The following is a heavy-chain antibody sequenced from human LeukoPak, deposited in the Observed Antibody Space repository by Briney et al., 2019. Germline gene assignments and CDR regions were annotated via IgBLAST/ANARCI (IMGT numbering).Heavy chain of an antibody. CDR3: ARTAYYYDSSGYDDAFDI. J-gene: IGHJ3*02. D-gene: IGHD3-22*01. CDR2: ISRSGSTR. V-gene: IGHV3-11*01. CDR1: GFTFSDYY. Sequence: GGSLRLSCAASGFTFSDYYMSWIRQAPGKGLEWVSHISRSGSTRYYADSLKGRFTISRDNAKNSLYLQMNSLRAEDTAVYYCARTAYYYDSSGYDDAFDIWGQGTMVTVSS.